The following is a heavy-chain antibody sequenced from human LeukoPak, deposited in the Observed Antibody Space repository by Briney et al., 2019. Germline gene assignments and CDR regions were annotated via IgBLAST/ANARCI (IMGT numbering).Heavy chain of an antibody. CDR1: GFTFSSYG. CDR2: LRDDGSNK. D-gene: IGHD6-6*01. CDR3: AKRRADGSSVGGALDY. Sequence: GGSLRLSCVVSGFTFSSYGMHWVRQAPGKGLEWVAFLRDDGSNKYYADSVKGRFTISRDNSKNTLYLQMNSLRAEDTAAYYCAKRRADGSSVGGALDYWGQGTLVTVSS. J-gene: IGHJ4*02. V-gene: IGHV3-30*02.